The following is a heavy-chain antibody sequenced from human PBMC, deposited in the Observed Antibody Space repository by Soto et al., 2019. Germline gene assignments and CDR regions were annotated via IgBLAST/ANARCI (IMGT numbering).Heavy chain of an antibody. CDR1: GFTFSSYA. CDR2: ISGSGGST. J-gene: IGHJ4*02. Sequence: EVQLLESGGGLVQPGGSLRLSCAASGFTFSSYAMSWVRQAPGKGLEWVSIISGSGGSTSYADSVKGRFTISRDNSKNTLYLQMNSLTAEDTAVYYCAKDERYYYDSSGYPCDYWGQGTLV. V-gene: IGHV3-23*01. D-gene: IGHD3-22*01. CDR3: AKDERYYYDSSGYPCDY.